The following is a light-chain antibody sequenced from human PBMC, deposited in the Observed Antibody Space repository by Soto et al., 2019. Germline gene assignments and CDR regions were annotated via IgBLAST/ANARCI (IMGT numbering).Light chain of an antibody. CDR3: QQYNNWPPMT. J-gene: IGKJ3*01. CDR2: GAS. V-gene: IGKV3-15*01. Sequence: EIVMTQSPATLSVSPGERATLSCRAGQSVSGNLAWYQQKPGQAPRLLIYGASTRATGIPARFSGSGSGTEFTLTISSLQSEDFAVYYCQQYNNWPPMTFGPGTKVDIK. CDR1: QSVSGN.